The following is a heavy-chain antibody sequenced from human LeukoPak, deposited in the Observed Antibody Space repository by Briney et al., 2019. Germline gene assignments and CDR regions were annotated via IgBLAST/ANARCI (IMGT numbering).Heavy chain of an antibody. CDR2: INHSGST. D-gene: IGHD1-1*01. Sequence: SETLSLTCAVYGGSFSGYYWSWIRHPPGKGLEWIGEINHSGSTNYNPSHKSRVTISVDTSKNQFSLKLSSVTAADTAVYYCAGNLYNWNDGSRTNFDYWGQGTLVTVSS. CDR1: GGSFSGYY. J-gene: IGHJ4*02. V-gene: IGHV4-34*01. CDR3: AGNLYNWNDGSRTNFDY.